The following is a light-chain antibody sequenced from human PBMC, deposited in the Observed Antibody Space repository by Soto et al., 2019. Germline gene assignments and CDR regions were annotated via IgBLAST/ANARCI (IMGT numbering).Light chain of an antibody. CDR2: DAS. CDR1: QDISNH. Sequence: DIQMTQSPSSLSASVGDRVTITCQASQDISNHLNWYQQKPGKAPKLLIYDASSLETGVPSRFSGSGSGTDFIFTISSLQPEDIATYYCQQYNNPYTFGQGTKLEIK. J-gene: IGKJ2*01. CDR3: QQYNNPYT. V-gene: IGKV1-33*01.